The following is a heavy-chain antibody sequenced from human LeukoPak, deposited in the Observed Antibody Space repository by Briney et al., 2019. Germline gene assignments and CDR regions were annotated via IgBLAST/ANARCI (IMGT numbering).Heavy chain of an antibody. CDR1: GGSISNYY. V-gene: IGHV4-4*07. Sequence: SETLSLTCTVSGGSISNYYWSWIRQPAGKGLEWIGRLYTGRSTDYNPSLKSRVTMSVDTSNNQFSLRLTSLTAADTATYYCARESRVLIGDGYYLDSWGPGTLVTISS. CDR2: LYTGRST. J-gene: IGHJ4*02. D-gene: IGHD3-3*01. CDR3: ARESRVLIGDGYYLDS.